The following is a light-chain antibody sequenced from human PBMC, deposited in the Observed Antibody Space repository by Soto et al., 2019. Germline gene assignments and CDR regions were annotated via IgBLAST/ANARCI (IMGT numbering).Light chain of an antibody. Sequence: EIVLTQSPGTLSLSPGERATLSCRASQSISSNYLAWYQQKPGQAHRLLIYGAFSRAVGIPDNFSGSGSGTDFTLTICRLEHEDIAVYYCQQYGTSPWTFGQGTKVEIK. J-gene: IGKJ1*01. CDR3: QQYGTSPWT. V-gene: IGKV3-20*01. CDR1: QSISSNY. CDR2: GAF.